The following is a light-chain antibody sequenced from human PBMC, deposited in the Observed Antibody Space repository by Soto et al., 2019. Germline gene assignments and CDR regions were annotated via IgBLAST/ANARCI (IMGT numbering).Light chain of an antibody. CDR2: AAS. J-gene: IGKJ1*01. CDR1: QRITTY. CDR3: QRYYSYQGT. V-gene: IGKV1-39*01. Sequence: IQMTQSPSSLSASVGDRVTITCRASQRITTYLNWYHQKPGKAPKLLIYAASTLQSGVPSRFSGSGSGTDFTLTISCLQSEDFATYYCQRYYSYQGTFGQRTKV.